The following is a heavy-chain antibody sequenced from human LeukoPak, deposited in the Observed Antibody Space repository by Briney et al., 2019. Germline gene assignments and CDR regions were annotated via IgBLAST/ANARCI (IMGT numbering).Heavy chain of an antibody. D-gene: IGHD3-10*01. CDR1: GGSISSYY. V-gene: IGHV4-59*08. CDR3: ARQGVRGDDAFDI. Sequence: SETLSLTCTVSGGSISSYYWSWIRQPPGKGLEWIGYIYYSGSTNYNPSLKSRVTISVDTSKNQSSLKLSSVTAADTAVYYCARQGVRGDDAFDIWGQGTMVTVSS. J-gene: IGHJ3*02. CDR2: IYYSGST.